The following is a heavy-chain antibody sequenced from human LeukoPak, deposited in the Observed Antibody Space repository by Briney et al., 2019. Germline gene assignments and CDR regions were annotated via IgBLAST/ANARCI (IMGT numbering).Heavy chain of an antibody. CDR3: AKDIGMGYCSGGSCYYGGVDY. D-gene: IGHD2-15*01. CDR1: GFIFDDYA. V-gene: IGHV3-9*01. Sequence: PGGSLRLSCAASGFIFDDYAMHWVRQAPGKGLEWVSGISWNSGSIVYADSVKGRFTISRDNAKNSLYLQMNSLRAEDTALYYCAKDIGMGYCSGGSCYYGGVDYWGQGTLVTVSS. J-gene: IGHJ4*02. CDR2: ISWNSGSI.